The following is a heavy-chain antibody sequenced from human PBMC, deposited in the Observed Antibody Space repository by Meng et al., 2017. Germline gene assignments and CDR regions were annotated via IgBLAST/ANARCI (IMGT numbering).Heavy chain of an antibody. J-gene: IGHJ4*02. CDR3: ARASPYDRGGYFDY. Sequence: RLQQQESGPGLVKPSETLSLTCTVSGGSISSSSYYWGWIRQPPGKGLEWIGSIYYSGSTNYNPSLKRRVTISVDTSKNQFSLKLSSVTAADTAVYYCARASPYDRGGYFDYWGQGTLVTVSS. CDR2: IYYSGST. D-gene: IGHD3-22*01. CDR1: GGSISSSSYY. V-gene: IGHV4-39*06.